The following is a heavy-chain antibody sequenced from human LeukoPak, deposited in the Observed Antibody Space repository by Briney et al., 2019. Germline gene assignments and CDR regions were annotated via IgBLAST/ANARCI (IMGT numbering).Heavy chain of an antibody. CDR1: GFTFSSYE. CDR3: GRHPSGWIDY. CDR2: ISSSGSTI. D-gene: IGHD6-19*01. V-gene: IGHV3-48*03. J-gene: IGHJ4*02. Sequence: GGSLRLSCAASGFTFSSYEMNWVRQAPGKGLEWVSYISSSGSTIYYADSVKGRFTVSRDNAKNSLYLQMNSLRAEDTALYYCGRHPSGWIDYWGQGTLVTVS.